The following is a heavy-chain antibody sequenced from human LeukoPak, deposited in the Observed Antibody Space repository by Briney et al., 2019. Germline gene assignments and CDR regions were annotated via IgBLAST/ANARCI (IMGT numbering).Heavy chain of an antibody. V-gene: IGHV4-34*01. CDR2: INHRGST. Sequence: SETLSLTCAVYGGSFSGYYWSWIRQPPGKGLEWIGEINHRGSTNYNPSLKSRVTISVDTSKNQFSLKLSSVTAADTAVYYCARGRRRYCSGGSCHKNWFDPWGQGTLVTVSS. J-gene: IGHJ5*02. CDR1: GGSFSGYY. CDR3: ARGRRRYCSGGSCHKNWFDP. D-gene: IGHD2-15*01.